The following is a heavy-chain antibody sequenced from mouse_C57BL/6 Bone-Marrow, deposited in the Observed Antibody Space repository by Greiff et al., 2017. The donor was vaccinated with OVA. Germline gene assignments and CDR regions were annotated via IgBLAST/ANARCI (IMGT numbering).Heavy chain of an antibody. J-gene: IGHJ4*01. V-gene: IGHV5-16*01. CDR3: ARDRGYPYAMDY. Sequence: EVHLVESEGGLVQPGSSMKLSCTASGFTFSDYYMAWVRQVPEKGLEWVANINYDGSSTYYLDSLKSRFIISRDNAKNILYLQMSSLKSEDTATYYCARDRGYPYAMDYWGQGTSVTVSS. D-gene: IGHD2-2*01. CDR1: GFTFSDYY. CDR2: INYDGSST.